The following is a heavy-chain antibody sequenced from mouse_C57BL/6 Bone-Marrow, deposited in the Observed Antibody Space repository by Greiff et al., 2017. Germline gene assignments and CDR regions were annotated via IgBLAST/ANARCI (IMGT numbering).Heavy chain of an antibody. CDR3: TTIITTVVGYFDV. D-gene: IGHD1-1*01. CDR2: IDPETGDT. J-gene: IGHJ1*03. V-gene: IGHV14-4*01. CDR1: GFNIKDDY. Sequence: VQLQQSGAELVRPGASVKLSCTASGFNIKDDYMHWVKQRPEHGLEWIGWIDPETGDTAYAPKFQGKATITADTSSNTAYLQLSSLTSEDTAVYYCTTIITTVVGYFDVWGTGTTVTVSS.